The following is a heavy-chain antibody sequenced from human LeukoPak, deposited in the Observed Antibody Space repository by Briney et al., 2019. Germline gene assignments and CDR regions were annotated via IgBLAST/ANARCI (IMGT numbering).Heavy chain of an antibody. D-gene: IGHD6-13*01. Sequence: SETLSLTSTVAGGSISSYYWSWIRQPPGKGLEWIGFIYYSGSTNYNPSLKSRVTISVDMSNNQFSLKLSTVTAADTAVYYCARDVRAAGADAFDIWGQGKMVTVSP. CDR3: ARDVRAAGADAFDI. J-gene: IGHJ3*02. CDR2: IYYSGST. CDR1: GGSISSYY. V-gene: IGHV4-59*01.